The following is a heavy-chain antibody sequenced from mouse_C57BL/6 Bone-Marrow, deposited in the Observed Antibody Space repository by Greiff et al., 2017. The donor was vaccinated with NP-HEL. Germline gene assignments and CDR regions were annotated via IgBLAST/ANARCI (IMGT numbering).Heavy chain of an antibody. J-gene: IGHJ2*01. CDR2: ISNLAYSI. V-gene: IGHV5-15*04. Sequence: EVMLVESGGGLVQPGGFLKLSCAASGFTFSDYGMAWVRQAPRKGPEWVAFISNLAYSIYYADTVTGRFTISRENVKNTLYLEMSSLRSEDTAMYYCARPVYLLCPTGNYWGQGTTLTVSS. D-gene: IGHD2-1*01. CDR3: ARPVYLLCPTGNY. CDR1: GFTFSDYG.